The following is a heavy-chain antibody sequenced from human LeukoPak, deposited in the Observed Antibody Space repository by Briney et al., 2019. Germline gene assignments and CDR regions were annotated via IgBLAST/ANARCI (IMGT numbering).Heavy chain of an antibody. Sequence: GGSLRLSCAASGFTFSSYGMHWVRQAPGKGLEWVAVIWYDGSNKYYADSVKGRFTISRDNSRNTMDLQMNSLRAEDTAVYYCARCDSSRWNGIDYWGQGTLVTVSS. D-gene: IGHD6-13*01. CDR2: IWYDGSNK. J-gene: IGHJ4*02. CDR3: ARCDSSRWNGIDY. CDR1: GFTFSSYG. V-gene: IGHV3-33*01.